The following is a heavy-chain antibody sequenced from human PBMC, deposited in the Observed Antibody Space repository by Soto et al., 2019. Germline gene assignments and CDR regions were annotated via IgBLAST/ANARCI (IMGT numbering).Heavy chain of an antibody. D-gene: IGHD1-1*01. V-gene: IGHV4-34*01. CDR3: ARVERGTATTGVDAFDI. CDR1: GGFVSSGSYY. J-gene: IGHJ3*02. Sequence: QVQLQQWGAGLLKPSETLSLTCAVYGGFVSSGSYYWSWIRQPPGKGLEWIGEMSHSGGTHFNPSLKSQVTISVDTSTNQCSLKMSSVTAADTTLYYCARVERGTATTGVDAFDIWGPGTMVTVSS. CDR2: MSHSGGT.